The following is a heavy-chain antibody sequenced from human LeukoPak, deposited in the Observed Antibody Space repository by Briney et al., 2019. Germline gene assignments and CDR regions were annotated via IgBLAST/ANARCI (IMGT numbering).Heavy chain of an antibody. J-gene: IGHJ4*02. D-gene: IGHD1-26*01. CDR1: GYTFTGYY. CDR2: INPNSGGT. V-gene: IGHV1-2*02. CDR3: ARWEGFGWDNPTDY. Sequence: GASVKVSCKASGYTFTGYYMHWVRQAPGQGLEWMGWINPNSGGTNYAQKFQGRVTMTRDTSTSTAYMELRSLRSDDTAVYYCARWEGFGWDNPTDYWGQGTLVTVSS.